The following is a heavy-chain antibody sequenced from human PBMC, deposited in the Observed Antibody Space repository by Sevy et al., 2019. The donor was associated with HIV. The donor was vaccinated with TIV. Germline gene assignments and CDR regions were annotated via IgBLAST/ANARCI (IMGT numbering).Heavy chain of an antibody. CDR1: GFTFSSYS. CDR3: ARTGPPGYYYDSSGSDY. D-gene: IGHD3-22*01. J-gene: IGHJ4*02. CDR2: ISSSSSTI. V-gene: IGHV3-48*01. Sequence: GGSLRLSCAASGFTFSSYSMNWVHQAPGKGLEWVSYISSSSSTIYYADSVKGRFTISRDNAKNSLYLQMNSLRAEDTAVYYCARTGPPGYYYDSSGSDYWGQGTLVTVSS.